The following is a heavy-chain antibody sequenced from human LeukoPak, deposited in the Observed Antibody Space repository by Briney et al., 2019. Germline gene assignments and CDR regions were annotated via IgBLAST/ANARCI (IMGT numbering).Heavy chain of an antibody. D-gene: IGHD2-2*01. CDR3: AKEHYPIVVVSVTTSFDY. V-gene: IGHV3-23*01. Sequence: PGGSLRLSCATSGFTFSNYAMSWVRQAPGKGLEWVSVISGSGGNTYYADSVQGRFTISRDNSKNTLYLQMNSLRAEDTAVYYCAKEHYPIVVVSVTTSFDYWGQGTLVTVSS. J-gene: IGHJ4*02. CDR1: GFTFSNYA. CDR2: ISGSGGNT.